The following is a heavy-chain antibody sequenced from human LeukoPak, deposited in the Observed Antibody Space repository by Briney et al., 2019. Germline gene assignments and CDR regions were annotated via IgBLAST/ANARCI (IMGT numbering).Heavy chain of an antibody. CDR3: GRVARGNYYHFDS. CDR2: ISFNSETT. Sequence: GGSLRLSCAASGFTFSSFSLTWVRQAPGKGLEWLSYISFNSETTSYADSVRGRFTSSRDYATNSLYLQMDSLRAEDTAVYYCGRVARGNYYHFDSWGQGTLVTVSS. J-gene: IGHJ4*02. V-gene: IGHV3-48*04. D-gene: IGHD1-26*01. CDR1: GFTFSSFS.